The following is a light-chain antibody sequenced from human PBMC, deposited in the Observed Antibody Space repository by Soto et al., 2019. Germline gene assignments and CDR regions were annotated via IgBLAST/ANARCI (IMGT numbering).Light chain of an antibody. CDR1: QSVLYSSNNKNY. CDR2: CAS. V-gene: IGKV4-1*01. Sequence: DIVMTQSPDSLAVSLGERATINCKSSQSVLYSSNNKNYLAWYQQRPEQPPKLLIYCASTRESGVPDRFSGSGSGTDFTLTITSLQAEDVAVYYCQQYESTPPTFGQGTKLEIK. J-gene: IGKJ2*01. CDR3: QQYESTPPT.